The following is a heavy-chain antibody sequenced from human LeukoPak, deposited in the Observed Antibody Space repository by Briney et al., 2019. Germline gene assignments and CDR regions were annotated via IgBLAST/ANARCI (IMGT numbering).Heavy chain of an antibody. CDR3: ARTCSTGRCQSPDAYDI. J-gene: IGHJ3*02. D-gene: IGHD2-2*01. CDR1: GYTFTSYG. V-gene: IGHV1-46*01. CDR2: INPSGGST. Sequence: GASVKVSCKASGYTFTSYGISWVRQAPGQGLEWMGLINPSGGSTSYAQKFQGRVTMTRDTSTSRVFMELSSLGSEDTAVYYCARTCSTGRCQSPDAYDIWGPGTMVTVSS.